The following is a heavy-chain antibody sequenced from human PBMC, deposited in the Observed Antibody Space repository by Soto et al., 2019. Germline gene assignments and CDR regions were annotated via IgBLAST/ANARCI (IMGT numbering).Heavy chain of an antibody. D-gene: IGHD3-10*01. CDR1: GYSFTSYR. V-gene: IGHV5-51*01. Sequence: GGSLKISCKGSGYSFTSYRLGRVRQMPGKGLEWMGIIYPGDSYTGYSPSFQGQVTISADKSISTAYLQWSSLKASDTAMYYCARSTGDYDGSGSYSIDYWGQGTLVTVSS. CDR2: IYPGDSYT. J-gene: IGHJ4*02. CDR3: ARSTGDYDGSGSYSIDY.